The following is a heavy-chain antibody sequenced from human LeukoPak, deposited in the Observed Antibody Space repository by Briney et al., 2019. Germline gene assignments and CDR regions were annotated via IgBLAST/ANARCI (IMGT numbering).Heavy chain of an antibody. CDR3: ARALSSSFDY. Sequence: PGGSLRLSCAASGFTLSSYLMSWVRQAPGKGLEWVSSISSSSSYIYYADSVKGRFTISRDNAKNSLYLQMNSLRAEDTAVYYCARALSSSFDYWGQGTLVTVSS. V-gene: IGHV3-21*01. J-gene: IGHJ4*02. D-gene: IGHD6-6*01. CDR1: GFTLSSYL. CDR2: ISSSSSYI.